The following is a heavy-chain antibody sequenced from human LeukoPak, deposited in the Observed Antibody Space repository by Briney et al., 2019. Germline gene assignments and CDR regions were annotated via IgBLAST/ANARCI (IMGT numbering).Heavy chain of an antibody. V-gene: IGHV4-31*03. Sequence: SETLSLTCTVSGGSISSGGYYWSWIRQHPGKGLEWIGYIYYGGSTYYNPSLKSRVTISVDTSKNQFSLKLSSVTAADTAVYYCARGFPGPLWFGELPPYYFDYWGQGTLVTVSS. D-gene: IGHD3-10*01. J-gene: IGHJ4*02. CDR3: ARGFPGPLWFGELPPYYFDY. CDR1: GGSISSGGYY. CDR2: IYYGGST.